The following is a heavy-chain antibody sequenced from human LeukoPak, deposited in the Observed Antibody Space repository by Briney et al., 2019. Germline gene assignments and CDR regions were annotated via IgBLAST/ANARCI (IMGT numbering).Heavy chain of an antibody. CDR3: ARGAGAIDD. CDR1: GFTFSSFW. Sequence: HPGGSLRLSCAVSGFTFSSFWMTWVRQAPGKGLEWVANIKQDGRGKYYVDSVKGRFTISRDNAKNSLYLEMNSLRVEDTAVYHCARGAGAIDDWGQGILVIVSS. J-gene: IGHJ4*02. CDR2: IKQDGRGK. V-gene: IGHV3-7*03. D-gene: IGHD3-10*01.